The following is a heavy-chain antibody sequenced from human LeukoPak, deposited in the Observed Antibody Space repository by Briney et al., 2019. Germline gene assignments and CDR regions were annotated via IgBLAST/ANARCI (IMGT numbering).Heavy chain of an antibody. CDR1: GFTFSSYS. D-gene: IGHD7-27*01. CDR3: ARDLTGYTWFDP. V-gene: IGHV3-48*02. J-gene: IGHJ5*02. Sequence: GGSLRLFCAASGFTFSSYSMNWVRQAPGKGLEWVSYISSSSTIYYADSVKGRFTISRDNAKNSLYLQMNSLRDEDTAVYYCARDLTGYTWFDPWGQGTLVTVSS. CDR2: ISSSSTI.